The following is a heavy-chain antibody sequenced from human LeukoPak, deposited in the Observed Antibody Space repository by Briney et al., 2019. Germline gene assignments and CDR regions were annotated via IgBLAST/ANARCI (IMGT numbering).Heavy chain of an antibody. CDR3: ARDGYNPIDY. Sequence: SETPSLTCTVSGGSISSSSYYWGWIRQSPGKGLEWIGNIYYSGSTYYSPSLKSRVTISVDTSKNQFSLKLSSVTAADTAVYYCARDGYNPIDYWGQGTLVTVSS. J-gene: IGHJ4*02. CDR1: GGSISSSSYY. CDR2: IYYSGST. D-gene: IGHD5-24*01. V-gene: IGHV4-39*02.